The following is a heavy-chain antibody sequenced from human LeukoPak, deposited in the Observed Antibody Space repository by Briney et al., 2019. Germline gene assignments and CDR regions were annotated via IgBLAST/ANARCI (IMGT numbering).Heavy chain of an antibody. CDR1: GFTFTNAW. Sequence: GGSLRLSCAASGFTFTNAWMSWVRQAPGKGLEWVGRIKSKTDGGTIEYAAPVKDRFTISRDDSKNTVYLQMKSLNTEDTGVYYCATLTYYYDSRGYYPYWGQGTLVTVSS. D-gene: IGHD3-22*01. CDR3: ATLTYYYDSRGYYPY. CDR2: IKSKTDGGTI. J-gene: IGHJ4*02. V-gene: IGHV3-15*01.